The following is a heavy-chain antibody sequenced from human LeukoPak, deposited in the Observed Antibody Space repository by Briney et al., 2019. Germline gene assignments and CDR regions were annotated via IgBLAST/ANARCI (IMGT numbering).Heavy chain of an antibody. CDR1: GYTFTGYY. J-gene: IGHJ6*03. CDR2: INPNSGGT. D-gene: IGHD2-15*01. CDR3: ARGAAQGYCSGGSCYDYYYYYMDV. Sequence: ASVKVSCKASGYTFTGYYMHWVRQAPGQGLEWMGWINPNSGGTNYAQKFQGRVTMTRDTSISTAYMELSRLRSDDTAVYYCARGAAQGYCSGGSCYDYYYYYMDVWGKGTTVTISS. V-gene: IGHV1-2*02.